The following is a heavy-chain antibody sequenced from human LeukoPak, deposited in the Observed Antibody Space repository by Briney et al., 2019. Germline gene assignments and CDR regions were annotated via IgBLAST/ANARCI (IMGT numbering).Heavy chain of an antibody. Sequence: GESLKISCKGSGYSFTSYWIGWVRQMPGKGPEWMGIIYPGDSDTRYSPSFQGQVTISADKSISTAYLQWSSLKAADTAMYYCARRSTHYYGSGRGAFDIWGQGTMVTVSS. CDR1: GYSFTSYW. D-gene: IGHD3-10*01. CDR2: IYPGDSDT. J-gene: IGHJ3*02. CDR3: ARRSTHYYGSGRGAFDI. V-gene: IGHV5-51*01.